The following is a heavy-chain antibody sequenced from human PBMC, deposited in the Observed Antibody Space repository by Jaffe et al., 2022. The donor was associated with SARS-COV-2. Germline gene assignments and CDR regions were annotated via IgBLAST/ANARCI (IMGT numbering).Heavy chain of an antibody. D-gene: IGHD3-10*01. CDR2: INHSGST. V-gene: IGHV4-34*01. Sequence: QVQLQQWGAGLLKPSETLSLTCAVYGGSFSGYYWSWIRQPPGKGLEWIGEINHSGSTNYNPSLKSRVTISVDTSKNQFSLKLSSVTAADTAVYYCARGPPLLWFGPRPYGMDVWGQGTTVTVSS. J-gene: IGHJ6*02. CDR3: ARGPPLLWFGPRPYGMDV. CDR1: GGSFSGYY.